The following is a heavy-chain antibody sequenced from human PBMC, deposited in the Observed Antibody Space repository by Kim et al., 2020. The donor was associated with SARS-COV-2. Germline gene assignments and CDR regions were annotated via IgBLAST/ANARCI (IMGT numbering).Heavy chain of an antibody. V-gene: IGHV3-7*01. D-gene: IGHD2-2*02. Sequence: GGSLRLSCAASGFTFSSYWMSWVRQAPGKGLEWVANIKEDGGGKNFVDSVKGRFTISRDNAKSSLYLQMNSLRAEDTAVYYCARNTFLDYWGQGALVTVSS. J-gene: IGHJ4*02. CDR3: ARNTFLDY. CDR2: IKEDGGGK. CDR1: GFTFSSYW.